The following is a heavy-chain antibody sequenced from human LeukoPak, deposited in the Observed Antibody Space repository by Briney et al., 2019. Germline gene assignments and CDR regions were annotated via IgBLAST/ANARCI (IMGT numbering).Heavy chain of an antibody. D-gene: IGHD2-15*01. V-gene: IGHV1-2*02. CDR1: GYTFTGYY. Sequence: ASVKVSCKASGYTFTGYYMHWVRQAPGQGLEWMGWINPNSGGTNYAQKFQGRVTMTRDTSISTAYMELSRLRSDDTAVYYCARHTGDCSGGSCYFWFDPWGQGTLVTVSS. CDR3: ARHTGDCSGGSCYFWFDP. CDR2: INPNSGGT. J-gene: IGHJ5*02.